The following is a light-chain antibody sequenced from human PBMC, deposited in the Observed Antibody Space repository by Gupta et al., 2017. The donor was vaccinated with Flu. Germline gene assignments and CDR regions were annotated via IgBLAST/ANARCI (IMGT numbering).Light chain of an antibody. Sequence: PGTLSLSPGEAATLSCRASQRGTIAWYKQKPGQAPRLLIYGAYHRAEGIIDSFSGSGDGTDFILTISRCEPEDFAVYYCQQEDTDHPLVTFGHGTKVDVK. V-gene: IGKV3-20*01. J-gene: IGKJ3*01. CDR3: QQEDTDHPLVT. CDR1: QRGT. CDR2: GAY.